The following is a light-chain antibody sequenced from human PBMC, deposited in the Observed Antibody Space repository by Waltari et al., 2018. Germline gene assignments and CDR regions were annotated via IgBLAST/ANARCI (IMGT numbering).Light chain of an antibody. V-gene: IGKV1-5*03. CDR3: QQYDTYPLT. CDR2: KAS. J-gene: IGKJ4*01. CDR1: QNINTW. Sequence: DIQMTQSPSTLSASVGDRVTMACRASQNINTWLAWYQQKPGKAPKLLIYKASRLESGVPSRFSGSGSGTDFTLAISSLQPDDFAIYYCQQYDTYPLTFGGGTQVEVK.